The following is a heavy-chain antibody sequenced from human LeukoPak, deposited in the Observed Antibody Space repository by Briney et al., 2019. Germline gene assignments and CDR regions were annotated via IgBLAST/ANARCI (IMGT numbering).Heavy chain of an antibody. V-gene: IGHV1-18*01. D-gene: IGHD1-7*01. Sequence: GASVKVSCKASGYTFTNYALHWVRQAPGQGLEGMGWNSTYNGNTNYAQKLQGRVTMTTDTSTSTAYMELRSLRSDDTAVYYCARSLELGTAFDIWGQGTMVTVSS. J-gene: IGHJ3*02. CDR3: ARSLELGTAFDI. CDR1: GYTFTNYA. CDR2: NSTYNGNT.